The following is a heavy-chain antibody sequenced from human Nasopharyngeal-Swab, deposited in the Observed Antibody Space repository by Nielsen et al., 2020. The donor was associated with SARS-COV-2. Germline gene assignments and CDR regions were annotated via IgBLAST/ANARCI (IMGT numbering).Heavy chain of an antibody. Sequence: VRQAPGKGLEWVAIIWYDGSNKYYADSVKGRFTISRDNSKSTLYLQMNSLRAEDTAVYYCARDGDILTGLSLDYWGQGTLVTVSS. J-gene: IGHJ4*02. CDR3: ARDGDILTGLSLDY. D-gene: IGHD3-9*01. CDR2: IWYDGSNK. V-gene: IGHV3-33*01.